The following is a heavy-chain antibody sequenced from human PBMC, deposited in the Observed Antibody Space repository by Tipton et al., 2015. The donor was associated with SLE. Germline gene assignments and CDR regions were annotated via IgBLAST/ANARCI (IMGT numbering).Heavy chain of an antibody. J-gene: IGHJ2*01. CDR3: ARRLAARPLPYWDFDL. D-gene: IGHD6-6*01. Sequence: TFSSYWMSWIRQPPGKGLEWIGSVHYSGTIYYNPSLKSRITMSVDTSKKQFSLKLNSVTAADTAVYFCARRLAARPLPYWDFDLWGRGTLVTVSS. CDR1: TFSSYW. CDR2: VHYSGTI. V-gene: IGHV4-39*01.